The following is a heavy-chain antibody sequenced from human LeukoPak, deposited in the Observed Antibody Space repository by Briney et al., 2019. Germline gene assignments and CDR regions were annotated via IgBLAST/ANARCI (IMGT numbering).Heavy chain of an antibody. CDR1: GGTFISYA. Sequence: SVKVSCKASGGTFISYAISWVRQAPGQGVEWMGRIIPIFGTANYAQKFQGRVTITTDESTSTAYMELSSLRSEDTAVYYCARGVAPTGGSDYWGQGTLVTVSS. CDR2: IIPIFGTA. D-gene: IGHD3-10*01. CDR3: ARGVAPTGGSDY. J-gene: IGHJ4*02. V-gene: IGHV1-69*05.